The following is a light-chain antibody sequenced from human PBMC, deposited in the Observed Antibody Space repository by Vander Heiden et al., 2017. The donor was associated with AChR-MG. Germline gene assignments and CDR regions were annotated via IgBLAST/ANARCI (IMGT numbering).Light chain of an antibody. J-gene: IGKJ4*01. V-gene: IGKV1-39*01. CDR3: QQSYSTPPY. CDR1: QSISSY. Sequence: DIQMTQSPSSLSASVGDRVTITCRASQSISSYLNWYQQKPGKAPKLLIYAASSLQSGVPSRFSGSGSGTEFTLTISSLQPEDFATYYCQQSYSTPPYVGGGTKVEIK. CDR2: AAS.